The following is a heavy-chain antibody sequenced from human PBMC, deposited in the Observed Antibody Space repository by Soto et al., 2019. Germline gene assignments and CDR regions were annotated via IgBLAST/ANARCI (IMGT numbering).Heavy chain of an antibody. CDR3: ARVGQDFWSGPFDY. Sequence: QGQLQESGPGLVKPSETMSLTCTVSAGSISNYFCNWIRQPAGKGLEWIGRIDNSGSTNYNPTLNSRVTMSSDTSRNQFSLKLNSVTAADTAVYYCARVGQDFWSGPFDYWGQGALVTVSS. D-gene: IGHD3-3*01. CDR2: IDNSGST. J-gene: IGHJ4*02. CDR1: AGSISNYF. V-gene: IGHV4-4*07.